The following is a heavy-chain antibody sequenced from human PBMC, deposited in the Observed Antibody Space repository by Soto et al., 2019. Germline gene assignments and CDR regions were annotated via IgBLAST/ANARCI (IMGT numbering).Heavy chain of an antibody. Sequence: QVELVESGGGVVQPVRSLRLSCAASGFSFSTYAMHWVRQAPGKGLEWVTVISNDGGLKFYTDSVKGRFTISRDNFNNILFLQMNSLTAEDTAVYYCAREGLVGTPRYFDSWGRGILVTVSS. D-gene: IGHD1-26*01. J-gene: IGHJ4*02. CDR1: GFSFSTYA. CDR2: ISNDGGLK. V-gene: IGHV3-30-3*01. CDR3: AREGLVGTPRYFDS.